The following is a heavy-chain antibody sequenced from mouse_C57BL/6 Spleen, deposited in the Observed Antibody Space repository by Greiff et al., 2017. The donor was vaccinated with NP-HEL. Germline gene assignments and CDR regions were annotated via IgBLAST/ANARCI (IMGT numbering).Heavy chain of an antibody. CDR3: AKHAGWLLGAMDY. CDR1: GFSLTSYG. CDR2: IWGGGST. D-gene: IGHD2-3*01. Sequence: VKLMESGPGLVAPSQRLSITCTVSGFSLTSYGVDWVRQPPGKGLEWLGGIWGGGSTNYNSALMSRLSISKDNSKSQVFLKMNSLQTDDTAMYYCAKHAGWLLGAMDYWGQGTSVTVSS. V-gene: IGHV2-9*01. J-gene: IGHJ4*01.